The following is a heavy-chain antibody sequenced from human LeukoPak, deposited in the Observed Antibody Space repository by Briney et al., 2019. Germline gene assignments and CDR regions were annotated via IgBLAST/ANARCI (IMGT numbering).Heavy chain of an antibody. CDR1: GFTFSSYW. CDR3: ASAVAYTRNAFDI. V-gene: IGHV3-74*01. Sequence: PGGSLRPSCAASGFTFSSYWIHWVRQPHGKGLVWVSRISGDGSNTNYADSVKGRFTISRDNAKNTLYLQMDSLRAEDTAVYYCASAVAYTRNAFDIWGRGTTVTVSS. D-gene: IGHD3-16*01. J-gene: IGHJ3*02. CDR2: ISGDGSNT.